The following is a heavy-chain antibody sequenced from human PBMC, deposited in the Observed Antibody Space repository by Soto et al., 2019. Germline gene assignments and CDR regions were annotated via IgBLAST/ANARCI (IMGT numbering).Heavy chain of an antibody. V-gene: IGHV4-34*01. CDR1: GGSFSGYY. CDR2: INHSGST. D-gene: IGHD2-8*01. Sequence: SETLSLTCAVYGGSFSGYYWSWIRQPPGKGLEWIGEINHSGSTNYNPSLKSRVTISVDTSKNQFSLKLSSVTAADTAVYYCARLPRDIVLNKGDYWGQGTLVTVSS. J-gene: IGHJ4*02. CDR3: ARLPRDIVLNKGDY.